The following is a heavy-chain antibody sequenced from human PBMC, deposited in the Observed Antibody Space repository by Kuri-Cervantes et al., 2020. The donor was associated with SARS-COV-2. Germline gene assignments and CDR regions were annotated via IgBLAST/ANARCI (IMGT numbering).Heavy chain of an antibody. CDR2: ISSNSSYI. J-gene: IGHJ4*02. V-gene: IGHV3-21*01. D-gene: IGHD3-3*01. Sequence: GESLKISCAASGFTFSSYSMNWVRQAPGKGLEWVSSISSNSSYIYYADSVKGRFTISRDNSKNTLYLQVNSLRAEDTAVYYCAKNHGGGYDFSIHFDTYFDYWGQGTLVTVSS. CDR3: AKNHGGGYDFSIHFDTYFDY. CDR1: GFTFSSYS.